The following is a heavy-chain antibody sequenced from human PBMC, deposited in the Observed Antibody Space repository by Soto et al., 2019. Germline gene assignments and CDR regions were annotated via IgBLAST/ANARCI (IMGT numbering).Heavy chain of an antibody. CDR3: AREGYYSGSGTYSPPRYYGMDV. CDR1: GYTFSSYG. CDR2: ISDYNGNT. J-gene: IGHJ6*02. V-gene: IGHV1-18*01. D-gene: IGHD3-10*01. Sequence: QVQLVQSGVEVKKAGASVKVSCKASGYTFSSYGISWARQAPGQGLEWMGWISDYNGNTHYAQKFQGRLFMATGTYTRTAYMVLRGLRSDDTAVYFCAREGYYSGSGTYSPPRYYGMDVWGQGTTVTVSS.